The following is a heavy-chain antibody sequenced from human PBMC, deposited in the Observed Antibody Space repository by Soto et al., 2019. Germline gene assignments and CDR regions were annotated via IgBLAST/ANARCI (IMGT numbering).Heavy chain of an antibody. CDR2: INAGSGNT. D-gene: IGHD3-10*01. Sequence: GASVKVSCKASGYTFTSYAMHWVRQAPGQRLEWMGWINAGSGNTKYSQKFQGRVTITRDTSASTAYMELSSLRSEDTAVYYCARDRHYYGSGSYSYYYYYGMDVWGQGTTVTVSS. CDR3: ARDRHYYGSGSYSYYYYYGMDV. CDR1: GYTFTSYA. V-gene: IGHV1-3*01. J-gene: IGHJ6*02.